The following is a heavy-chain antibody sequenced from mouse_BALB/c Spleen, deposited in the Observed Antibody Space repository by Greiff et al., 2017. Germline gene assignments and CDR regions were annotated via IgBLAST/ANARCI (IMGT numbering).Heavy chain of an antibody. CDR2: IDPANGNT. CDR1: GYSFTGYY. V-gene: IGHV14-3*02. CDR3: AGLLLSFDY. D-gene: IGHD1-1*01. Sequence: VQLQQSGPELVKTGASVKISCKASGYSFTGYYMHWVKQRPEQGLEWIGRIDPANGNTKYDPKFQGKATITADTSSNTAYLQLSSLTSEDTAVYYCAGLLLSFDYWGQGTTLTVSS. J-gene: IGHJ2*01.